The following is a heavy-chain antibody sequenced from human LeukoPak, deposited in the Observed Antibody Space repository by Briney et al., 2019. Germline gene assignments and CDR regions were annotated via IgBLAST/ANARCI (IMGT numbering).Heavy chain of an antibody. CDR2: IIPILGIA. CDR1: GGTFSSYA. J-gene: IGHJ4*02. V-gene: IGHV1-69*04. D-gene: IGHD4-17*01. CDR3: ARAAAYGDYPGDY. Sequence: SVKVSCKASGGTFSSYAISWVRQAPGQGLEWMGRIIPILGIANYAQKFQGRVTITADKSTSTAYMELSSLRSEDTAVYYCARAAAYGDYPGDYWGQGTLVTVSS.